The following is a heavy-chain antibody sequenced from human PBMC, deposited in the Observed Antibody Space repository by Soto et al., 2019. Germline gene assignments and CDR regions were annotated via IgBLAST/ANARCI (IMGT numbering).Heavy chain of an antibody. J-gene: IGHJ6*02. CDR1: GFSLSTSGMR. Sequence: SVPTLVNPTQTLTLTCTFSGFSLSTSGMRVSWIRQPPGKALEWLARIDWDDDKFYSTSLKTRLTISKDTSKNQVVLTMTNMDPVDTATYYCARGPDYYDSSGPYGMDVWGQGTTVTVS. CDR3: ARGPDYYDSSGPYGMDV. CDR2: IDWDDDK. D-gene: IGHD3-22*01. V-gene: IGHV2-70*04.